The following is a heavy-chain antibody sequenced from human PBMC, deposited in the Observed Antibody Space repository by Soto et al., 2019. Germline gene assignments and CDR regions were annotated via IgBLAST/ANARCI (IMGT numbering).Heavy chain of an antibody. CDR2: IYWDDDK. J-gene: IGHJ5*01. Sequence: VPTLVNPTQTLTLTCTFSGFSLSTSGVGVGWIRQPPGKALEWLALIYWDDDKRYSPSLKSRLTITKDTSKNQVVLTMTNMDPVDTATYHCARSPLMYSSGWAGGWFDSCGQGSLVTVPS. V-gene: IGHV2-5*02. CDR3: ARSPLMYSSGWAGGWFDS. D-gene: IGHD6-19*01. CDR1: GFSLSTSGVG.